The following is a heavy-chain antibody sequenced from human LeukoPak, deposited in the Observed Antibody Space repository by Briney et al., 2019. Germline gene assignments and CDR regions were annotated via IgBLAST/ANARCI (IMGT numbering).Heavy chain of an antibody. Sequence: ASVKVSCKASGYTFTSYYMHWVRQAPGQGLEWMGIINPSGGSTSYAQKFQGRVTMTRDTSTSTVYKELCSLRSEDTAVYYCARERGGIVVVPASRRAERNWFDPWGQGTLVTVSS. V-gene: IGHV1-46*01. CDR3: ARERGGIVVVPASRRAERNWFDP. CDR1: GYTFTSYY. CDR2: INPSGGST. J-gene: IGHJ5*02. D-gene: IGHD2-2*01.